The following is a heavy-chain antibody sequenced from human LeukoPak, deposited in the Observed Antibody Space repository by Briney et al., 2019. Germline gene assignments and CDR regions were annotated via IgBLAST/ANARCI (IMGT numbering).Heavy chain of an antibody. CDR1: GYSFTSYW. CDR3: ARGRGYYCSTGSCYFDF. V-gene: IGHV5-51*01. D-gene: IGHD2-15*01. CDR2: IYPGDSDT. J-gene: IGHJ4*02. Sequence: GESLKISCKGSGYSFTSYWIGWVRQMPGKGLEWMGIIYPGDSDTRYMPSFQGQVTISADKSINTAYLQWSSLKASDTAVYFCARGRGYYCSTGSCYFDFWGQGTLVTVSS.